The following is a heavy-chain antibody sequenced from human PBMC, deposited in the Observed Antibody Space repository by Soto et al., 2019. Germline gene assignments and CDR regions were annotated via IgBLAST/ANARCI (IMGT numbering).Heavy chain of an antibody. CDR3: ARVGGSFYGSWDS. D-gene: IGHD1-26*01. J-gene: IGHJ4*02. V-gene: IGHV3-30-3*01. CDR2: MAYDGNRE. CDR1: GFTFSMYV. Sequence: VQLVESGGGVVQPGRSLRLSCAASGFTFSMYVMHWVRQAPGKGLEWVAVMAYDGNREYYGDSVKGRFFVSRDNSKNTLYLQMTSLRPEETAVYYCARVGGSFYGSWDSWGQGALVTVSS.